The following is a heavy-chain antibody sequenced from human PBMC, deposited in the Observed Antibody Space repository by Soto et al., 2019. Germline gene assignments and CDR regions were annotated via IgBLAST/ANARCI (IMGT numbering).Heavy chain of an antibody. Sequence: QVQLVESGGGVVQPGRSLRLSCAASGFTFSSYAMHWVRQAPGKGLEWVAVISYDGSNKYYADSVKGRFTISRDNSKNTLYLQMNSLRAEDTAVYYCARAGVYYGSGSPLAYYGMCVWVQGTTVTVSS. CDR3: ARAGVYYGSGSPLAYYGMCV. CDR1: GFTFSSYA. J-gene: IGHJ6*02. V-gene: IGHV3-30-3*01. D-gene: IGHD3-10*01. CDR2: ISYDGSNK.